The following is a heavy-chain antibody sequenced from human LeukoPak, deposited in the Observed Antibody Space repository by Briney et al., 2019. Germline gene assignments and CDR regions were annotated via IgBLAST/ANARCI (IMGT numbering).Heavy chain of an antibody. D-gene: IGHD3-22*01. V-gene: IGHV3-23*01. CDR2: ISGSGGST. Sequence: PGGSLRLSCAASGFTFSSYAMSWVRQAPGKGLEWVSAISGSGGSTYYADSVKGRFTISTDNSKNTLYLQMNSLRAEDTAVYYCAKAGDSSGYYPKYYFDYWGQGTLVTVSS. J-gene: IGHJ4*02. CDR3: AKAGDSSGYYPKYYFDY. CDR1: GFTFSSYA.